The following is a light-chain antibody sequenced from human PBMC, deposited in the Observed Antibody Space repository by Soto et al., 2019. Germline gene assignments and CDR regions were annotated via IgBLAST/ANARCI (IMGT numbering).Light chain of an antibody. J-gene: IGLJ1*01. CDR3: ASHTTSDTRV. CDR1: SGAVGAYDY. CDR2: EVS. Sequence: QSVLTQPASVSGSPGQSIAISCTGTSGAVGAYDYVSWYQHHPDKAPKLMIYEVSNRPSGVSDRFSGSKSVYTATLTISGLQAEYEADYDCASHTTSDTRVFGTGTKVTVL. V-gene: IGLV2-14*01.